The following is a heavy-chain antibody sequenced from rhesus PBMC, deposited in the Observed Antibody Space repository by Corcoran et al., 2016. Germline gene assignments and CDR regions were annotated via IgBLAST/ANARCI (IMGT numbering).Heavy chain of an antibody. V-gene: IGHV4-80*01. CDR2: IVGYSDST. CDR1: GASISSNW. D-gene: IGHD4-35*01. Sequence: QVQLRESGPGLVKPSETLSLTCTVSGASISSNWWSWIRQPPGKGLEWIGEIVGYSDSTNYNPALKSRVTVSKDASRNQFFRKLNSVTSADTAVYYWARDRSYGNSYGLDSWGQGVVVTVSS. CDR3: ARDRSYGNSYGLDS. J-gene: IGHJ6*01.